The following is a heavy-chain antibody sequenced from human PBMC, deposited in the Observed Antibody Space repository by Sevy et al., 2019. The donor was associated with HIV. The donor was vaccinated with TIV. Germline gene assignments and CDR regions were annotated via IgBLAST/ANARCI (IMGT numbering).Heavy chain of an antibody. CDR3: AREGCTKPHDY. Sequence: GGSRLSFAASGFTFSKYSMSWVRQPPGKGLEWVSTLSFGCGEINYADSVKGRFTISRDNSKSSVYLQMNNLRPEDTAVYYCAREGCTKPHDYWGQGTLVTVSS. V-gene: IGHV3-23*01. D-gene: IGHD2-8*01. CDR1: GFTFSKYS. J-gene: IGHJ4*02. CDR2: LSFGCGEI.